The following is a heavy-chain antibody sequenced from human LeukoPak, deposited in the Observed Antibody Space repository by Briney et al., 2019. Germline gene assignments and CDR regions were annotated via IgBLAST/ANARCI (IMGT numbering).Heavy chain of an antibody. CDR1: GFTFSSYE. J-gene: IGHJ3*02. Sequence: PGGSLRLSCAASGFTFSSYEMNWVRQAPGKGLEWVSYISSSGSTIYYADSVKGRFTISRDNAKKSLYLQMNSLRAEDTAVYYCARGHGVVAASDDAFDIWGQVTMVTVSS. CDR3: ARGHGVVAASDDAFDI. D-gene: IGHD2-2*01. V-gene: IGHV3-48*03. CDR2: ISSSGSTI.